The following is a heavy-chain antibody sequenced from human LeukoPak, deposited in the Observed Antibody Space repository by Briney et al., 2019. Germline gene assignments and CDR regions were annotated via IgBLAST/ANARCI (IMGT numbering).Heavy chain of an antibody. CDR1: GFTFGDYA. V-gene: IGHV3-49*04. D-gene: IGHD1-26*01. Sequence: GSLRLSCTASGFTFGDYAMSWVRQAPGKGLEWVGFIRSKAYGGTTEYAASVKGRFTISRDDSKTIAYLQMNSLKTEDTAVYYCTRSPAGGELGSLYFDYWGQGTLVTVSS. CDR2: IRSKAYGGTT. J-gene: IGHJ4*02. CDR3: TRSPAGGELGSLYFDY.